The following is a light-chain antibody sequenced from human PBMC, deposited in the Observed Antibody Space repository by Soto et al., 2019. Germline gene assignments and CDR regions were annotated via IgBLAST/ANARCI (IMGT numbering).Light chain of an antibody. CDR2: EAS. V-gene: IGKV3-20*01. CDR3: QQYGNSPKT. CDR1: QTVGVR. Sequence: EIVLTQSPATLSSSPGERATLSCRASQTVGVRLAWYQHKPGQAPRLLIYEASNRATGIPGRFSGSGSGTDFTLTITRLAREDFAVYYCQQYGNSPKTFGQGTKVEIK. J-gene: IGKJ1*01.